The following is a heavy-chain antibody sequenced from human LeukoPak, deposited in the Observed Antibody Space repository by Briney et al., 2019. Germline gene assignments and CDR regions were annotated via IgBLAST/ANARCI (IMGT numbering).Heavy chain of an antibody. CDR1: GFTFSSYA. J-gene: IGHJ4*02. D-gene: IGHD2-2*01. Sequence: PGRSLRLSCAASGFTFSSYAMHWVRQAPGKGLEWVAVISYDGSNKYYADSVKGRFTISRDNSKNTLYLQMSSLRAEDTAVYYCARWAVVVPAAPFDYWGQGTLVTVSS. CDR2: ISYDGSNK. V-gene: IGHV3-30*04. CDR3: ARWAVVVPAAPFDY.